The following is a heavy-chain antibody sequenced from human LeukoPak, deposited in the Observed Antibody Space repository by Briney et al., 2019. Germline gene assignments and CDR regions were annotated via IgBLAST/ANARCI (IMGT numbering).Heavy chain of an antibody. CDR1: GGSISPYY. V-gene: IGHV4-59*08. J-gene: IGHJ4*02. Sequence: SETLSLTCSVSGGSISPYYWSWIRQPPGKGLEWIGYIYYSGTTNYNPSLKSRVTISVDMSKNQFSLRLSSVTAADTAVYYCARHQFYYGSFDYWGQGTLVTVSS. CDR2: IYYSGTT. D-gene: IGHD3-10*01. CDR3: ARHQFYYGSFDY.